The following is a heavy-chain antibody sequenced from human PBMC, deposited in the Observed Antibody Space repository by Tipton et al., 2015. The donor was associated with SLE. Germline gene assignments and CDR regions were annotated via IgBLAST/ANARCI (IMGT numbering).Heavy chain of an antibody. J-gene: IGHJ4*02. CDR2: INHSGST. Sequence: TLSLTCAVYGGSFSGYYWSWIRQPPGKGLEWIGEINHSGSTTYNPSLKSRVTISVDTSKNQFSLKLSSVTAADTAVYYCARLGIAVAGTFDYWGQGTLVTVSS. CDR3: ARLGIAVAGTFDY. D-gene: IGHD6-19*01. CDR1: GGSFSGYY. V-gene: IGHV4-34*01.